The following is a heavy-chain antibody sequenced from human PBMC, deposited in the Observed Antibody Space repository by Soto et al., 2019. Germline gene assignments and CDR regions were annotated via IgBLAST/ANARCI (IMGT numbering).Heavy chain of an antibody. CDR1: GYTFTSYD. V-gene: IGHV1-8*01. D-gene: IGHD2-2*01. Sequence: ASVKVSCKASGYTFTSYDINWVRQATGQGLEWMGWMNPNRGNTGYAQKFQGRVTMTRNTSISTAYMELSSLRSEDTAVYYCARRCSSTSCYLLGAFDIWGQGTMVTVSS. CDR3: ARRCSSTSCYLLGAFDI. J-gene: IGHJ3*02. CDR2: MNPNRGNT.